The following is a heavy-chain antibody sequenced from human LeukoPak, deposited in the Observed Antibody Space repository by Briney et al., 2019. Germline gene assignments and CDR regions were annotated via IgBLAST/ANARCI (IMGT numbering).Heavy chain of an antibody. D-gene: IGHD6-19*01. CDR1: GGTFSSYA. V-gene: IGHV1-18*01. J-gene: IGHJ4*02. CDR3: ARRYSSGWYGTYFDY. CDR2: ISAYNGNT. Sequence: ASVKVSCKASGGTFSSYAISWVRQAPGQGLEWMGWISAYNGNTNYAQKLQGRVTMTTDTSTSTAYMELRSLRSDDTAVYYCARRYSSGWYGTYFDYWGQGTLVTVSS.